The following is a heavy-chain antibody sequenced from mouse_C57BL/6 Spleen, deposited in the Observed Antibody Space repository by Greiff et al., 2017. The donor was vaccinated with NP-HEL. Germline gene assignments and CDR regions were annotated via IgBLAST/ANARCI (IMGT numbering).Heavy chain of an antibody. CDR1: GYSFTGYY. Sequence: VQLQQSGPELVKPGASVKISCKASGYSFTGYYMNWVKQSPEKSLEWIGEINPSTGGTTYNQKFKAKATLTVDKSSSTAYMQLKSLTSEDSAVYYCARGSIFDYWGKGTTLTVSS. V-gene: IGHV1-42*01. CDR3: ARGSIFDY. D-gene: IGHD1-1*01. J-gene: IGHJ2*01. CDR2: INPSTGGT.